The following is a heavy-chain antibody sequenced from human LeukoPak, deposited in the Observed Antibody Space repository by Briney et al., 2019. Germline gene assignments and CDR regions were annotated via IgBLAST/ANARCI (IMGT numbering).Heavy chain of an antibody. V-gene: IGHV1-46*01. CDR3: ARDNSVRDEAWWFNP. D-gene: IGHD5-24*01. Sequence: GASVKVSCKASGYTFITHDISWVRQAPGQGPEWMGVISPSGGSTTYAQKFQGRVTLTRDMSTSTDYLELSSLRSEDTAVYYCARDNSVRDEAWWFNPWGQGTLVTVSS. J-gene: IGHJ5*02. CDR1: GYTFITHD. CDR2: ISPSGGST.